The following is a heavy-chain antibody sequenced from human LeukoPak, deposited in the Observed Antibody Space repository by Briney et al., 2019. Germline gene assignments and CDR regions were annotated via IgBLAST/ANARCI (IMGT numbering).Heavy chain of an antibody. CDR3: ARDRSSGYYSDAFDI. Sequence: SETLSLTCIVSGGSIRSSSYNWGWIRQPPGKGLEWIGSTYYTGSTHYNPSLKSRVTISVDTSKNQLSLKLTSVTAADMAVYHCARDRSSGYYSDAFDIWGQGTMVTVSS. D-gene: IGHD3-22*01. CDR2: TYYTGST. CDR1: GGSIRSSSYN. V-gene: IGHV4-39*07. J-gene: IGHJ3*02.